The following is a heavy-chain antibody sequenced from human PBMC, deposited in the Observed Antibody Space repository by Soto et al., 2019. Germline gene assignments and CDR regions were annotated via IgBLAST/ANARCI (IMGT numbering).Heavy chain of an antibody. CDR1: GLPFSSYG. V-gene: IGHV3-30*03. J-gene: IGHJ4*02. CDR2: IPHDGSYK. CDR3: GALNYGGDDC. Sequence: PGGSLRLSCAASGLPFSSYGMHWVRQAPGKGLECVAIIPHDGSYKYHVDSVKGRFTISRDNSKNTLYLQMDSLRPEDTAVYYCGALNYGGDDCWGQGT. D-gene: IGHD4-17*01.